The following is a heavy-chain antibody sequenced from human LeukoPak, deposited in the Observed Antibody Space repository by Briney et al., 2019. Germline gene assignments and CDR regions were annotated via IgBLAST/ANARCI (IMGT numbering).Heavy chain of an antibody. CDR3: ARGILRCDYLDY. J-gene: IGHJ4*02. CDR1: GGTFSSYA. V-gene: IGHV1-69*05. CDR2: IIPIFGTA. Sequence: SVKVSCKASGGTFSSYAISWVRQAPGQGLEWMGRIIPIFGTANYAQKFQGRVTITTDESTSTAYMELSSLRSEDTAVYYCARGILRCDYLDYWGQGTLVTVSS.